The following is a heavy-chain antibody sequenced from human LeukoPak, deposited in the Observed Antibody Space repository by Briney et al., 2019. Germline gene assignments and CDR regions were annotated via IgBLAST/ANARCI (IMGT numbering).Heavy chain of an antibody. Sequence: GGSLRLSCAASGFSFSTYWMSWVRQTAEKGLEFVANINQGGSVRNYMDSLKGRCTISRDNAKKSLYLEINSLRADDTAVYYCARDPESSSFDLWGRGALVTVSS. CDR3: ARDPESSSFDL. V-gene: IGHV3-7*01. CDR2: INQGGSVR. CDR1: GFSFSTYW. D-gene: IGHD6-13*01. J-gene: IGHJ4*02.